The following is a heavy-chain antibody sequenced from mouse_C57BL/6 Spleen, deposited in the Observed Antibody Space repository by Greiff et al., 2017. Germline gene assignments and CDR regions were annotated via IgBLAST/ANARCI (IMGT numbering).Heavy chain of an antibody. CDR2: INPGSGGT. D-gene: IGHD1-1*01. Sequence: QVQLQQSGAELVRPGPSVKVSCKASGYAFTNYLIEWVKQRPGQGLEWIGVINPGSGGTNYNEKFKGKATLTADKSSSTAYMQLSSLTSEDSAVYFCARYNARSSPDYWGQGTSVTVSS. CDR1: GYAFTNYL. CDR3: ARYNARSSPDY. V-gene: IGHV1-54*01. J-gene: IGHJ4*01.